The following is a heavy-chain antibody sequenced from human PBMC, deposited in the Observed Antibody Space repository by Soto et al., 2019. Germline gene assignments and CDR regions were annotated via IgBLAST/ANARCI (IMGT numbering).Heavy chain of an antibody. CDR2: IIPIFGTA. CDR3: ARGRRDLSWNWYFDL. V-gene: IGHV1-69*12. J-gene: IGHJ2*01. Sequence: QVQLVQSGAEVKKPGSSVKVSCKASGGTFSSYAISWVRQAPGQGLEWMGGIIPIFGTANYAQKFQGRVTIXXDXSXXTAYMELSSLRSEDTAVYYCARGRRDLSWNWYFDLWGRGTLVTVSS. D-gene: IGHD6-13*01. CDR1: GGTFSSYA.